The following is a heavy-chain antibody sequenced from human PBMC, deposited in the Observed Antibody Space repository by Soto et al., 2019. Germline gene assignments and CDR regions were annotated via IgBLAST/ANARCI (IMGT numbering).Heavy chain of an antibody. V-gene: IGHV4-39*01. CDR1: GGSISSSSYY. D-gene: IGHD3-3*01. CDR3: AGRNVYDFWSGYYHGMDV. Sequence: ASETLSLTCTVSGGSISSSSYYWGWIRQPPGKGLEWIGSIYYSGSTYYNPSLKSRVTISVDTSKNQFSLKLSSVTAADTAVYYCAGRNVYDFWSGYYHGMDVWGQGTTVTVSS. CDR2: IYYSGST. J-gene: IGHJ6*02.